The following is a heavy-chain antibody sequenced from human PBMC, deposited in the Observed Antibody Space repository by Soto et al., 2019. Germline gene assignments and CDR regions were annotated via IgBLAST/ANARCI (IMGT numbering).Heavy chain of an antibody. D-gene: IGHD3-10*01. CDR1: GFTFSSYG. CDR2: IWYDGSNK. J-gene: IGHJ4*02. Sequence: LRLSCAASGFTFSSYGMHWVRQAPGKGLEWVAVIWYDGSNKYYADSVKGRFTISRDNSKNTLYLQMNSLRAEDTAVYYCARDTGPLVTLFDYWGQGTLVTVSS. CDR3: ARDTGPLVTLFDY. V-gene: IGHV3-33*01.